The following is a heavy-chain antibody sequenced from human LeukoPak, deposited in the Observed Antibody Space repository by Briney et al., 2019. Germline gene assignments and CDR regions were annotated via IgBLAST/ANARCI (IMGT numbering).Heavy chain of an antibody. Sequence: SETLSLTCAVYGGSFSGYCWSWIRQPPGKGLEWIGEINHSGSTNYNPSLKSRVTISVDTSKNQFSLKLSSVTAADTAVYYCARGSARWLQLNPHHNWFDPWGQGTLVTVSS. D-gene: IGHD5-24*01. J-gene: IGHJ5*02. CDR3: ARGSARWLQLNPHHNWFDP. V-gene: IGHV4-34*01. CDR1: GGSFSGYC. CDR2: INHSGST.